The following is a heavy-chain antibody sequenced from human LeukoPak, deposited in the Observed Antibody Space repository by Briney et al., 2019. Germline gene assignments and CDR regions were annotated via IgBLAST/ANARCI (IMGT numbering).Heavy chain of an antibody. D-gene: IGHD3-22*01. Sequence: ASVKVSCKASGYTFTSYAISWGRQAPGQGREWMGGIIPIVGTANYAQKFQGRGTMTRDTSISTAYMELSRLRSDDPAVYYCARVSSSGYYFGRDNLNWFDPWGQGTLVTVSS. J-gene: IGHJ5*02. CDR1: GYTFTSYA. V-gene: IGHV1-2*02. CDR2: IIPIVGTA. CDR3: ARVSSSGYYFGRDNLNWFDP.